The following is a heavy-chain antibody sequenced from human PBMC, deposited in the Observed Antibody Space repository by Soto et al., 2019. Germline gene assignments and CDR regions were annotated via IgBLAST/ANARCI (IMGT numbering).Heavy chain of an antibody. CDR2: IYPGDSDT. CDR3: AGRRQQQPFGMDV. D-gene: IGHD6-13*01. CDR1: GYSFTFYW. V-gene: IGHV5-51*01. J-gene: IGHJ6*02. Sequence: PGESLKISCKGSGYSFTFYWIGWVRQMPGKGLEWMGIIYPGDSDTRYSPSLQGQVTISADKSISTAYLQWSSLKPSDTAMYYCAGRRQQQPFGMDVWGQGTTVTVSS.